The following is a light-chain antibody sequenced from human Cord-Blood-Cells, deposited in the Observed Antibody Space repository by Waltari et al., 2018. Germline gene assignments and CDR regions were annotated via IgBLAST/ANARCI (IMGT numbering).Light chain of an antibody. V-gene: IGKV1-39*01. CDR2: AAS. Sequence: DIQMTQSPSSLSASVGDRVTITCRASQSSSSYLNWYQQNPGKAPKLLIYAASSLQSGVRSRFSGSGSGRDFTLNISSLQPEDFATYYCQQSYSTPFTFGPGTKVDIK. CDR3: QQSYSTPFT. CDR1: QSSSSY. J-gene: IGKJ3*01.